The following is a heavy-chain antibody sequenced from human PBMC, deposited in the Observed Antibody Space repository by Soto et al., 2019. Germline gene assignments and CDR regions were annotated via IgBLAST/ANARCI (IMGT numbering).Heavy chain of an antibody. D-gene: IGHD6-6*01. Sequence: GGSLRLSCAASGFTFSSYAMSWVRQAPGKGLEWVSAISGSGGSTYYADSVKGRFTISRDNSKNTLYLQMNSLRAEDTAVYYCAKAHIYASSSSGEDYWGQGTLVTVSS. CDR1: GFTFSSYA. J-gene: IGHJ4*02. V-gene: IGHV3-23*01. CDR2: ISGSGGST. CDR3: AKAHIYASSSSGEDY.